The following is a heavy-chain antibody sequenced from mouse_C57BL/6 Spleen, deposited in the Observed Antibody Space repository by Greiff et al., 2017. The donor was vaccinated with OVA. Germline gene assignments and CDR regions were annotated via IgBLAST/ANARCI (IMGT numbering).Heavy chain of an antibody. J-gene: IGHJ3*01. CDR1: GFSLTSYG. V-gene: IGHV2-6*03. CDR2: IWSDGST. D-gene: IGHD1-1*01. CDR3: ASEGYYYGSSYGFAY. Sequence: QVQLKESGPGLVAPSQSLSITCTVSGFSLTSYGVHWVRQPPGKGLEWLVVIWSDGSTTYNSALKSRLNISKDNSKSQVFLKMNSLQTDDTAMYDCASEGYYYGSSYGFAYWGQGTLVTVSA.